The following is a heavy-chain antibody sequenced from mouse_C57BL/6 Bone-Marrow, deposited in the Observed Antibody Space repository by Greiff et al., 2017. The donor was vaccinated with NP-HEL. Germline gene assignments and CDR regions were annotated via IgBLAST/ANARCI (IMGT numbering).Heavy chain of an antibody. CDR3: ARGDYGSSRFGYAMDY. Sequence: QVQLKQSGAELVKPGSSFPLSFPSSGYSFSSYWMNWVKERPGKGLEWIGQIYPGAGDTHYNGKFKGKATLTADKSSSTAYMQVSSLTSEDSAVYFCARGDYGSSRFGYAMDYWGQGTSVTVSS. CDR1: GYSFSSYW. V-gene: IGHV1-80*01. CDR2: IYPGAGDT. J-gene: IGHJ4*01. D-gene: IGHD1-1*01.